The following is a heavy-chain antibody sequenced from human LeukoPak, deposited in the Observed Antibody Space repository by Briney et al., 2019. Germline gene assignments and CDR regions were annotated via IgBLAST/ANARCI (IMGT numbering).Heavy chain of an antibody. Sequence: GESLKISCKGSGYSFTSYWIGRVRQMPGKGLEWMGIIYPGDSDTRYSPSFQGQVTISADKYISTVYLQWSSRKAADTAMYYCARRTKGCSSSGDYWGQGTLVTVSS. D-gene: IGHD6-6*01. J-gene: IGHJ4*02. CDR2: IYPGDSDT. CDR1: GYSFTSYW. CDR3: ARRTKGCSSSGDY. V-gene: IGHV5-51*01.